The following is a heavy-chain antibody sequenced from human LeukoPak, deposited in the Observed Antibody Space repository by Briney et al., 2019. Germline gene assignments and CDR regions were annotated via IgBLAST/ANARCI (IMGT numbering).Heavy chain of an antibody. V-gene: IGHV4-59*01. CDR1: GGSFSGYY. Sequence: KPSETLSLTCAVYGGSFSGYYWSWIRQPPGKGLEWIGYIYYSGSTNYNPSLKSRVTISVDTSKNQFSLKLSSVTAADTAVYYCARDGGRRWLDAFDIWGQGTMVTVSS. J-gene: IGHJ3*02. D-gene: IGHD5-12*01. CDR2: IYYSGST. CDR3: ARDGGRRWLDAFDI.